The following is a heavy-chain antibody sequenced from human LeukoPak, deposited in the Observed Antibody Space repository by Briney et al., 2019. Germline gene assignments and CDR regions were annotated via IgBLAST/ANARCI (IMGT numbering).Heavy chain of an antibody. CDR3: ARTYGSGSSPLYFDY. CDR2: PNSGNT. J-gene: IGHJ4*02. Sequence: PNSGNTAYAQKFQGRVTMTTDTSITTAYMELSSLRSDDTAVYYCARTYGSGSSPLYFDYWGQGTLVTVSS. V-gene: IGHV1-8*01. D-gene: IGHD3-10*01.